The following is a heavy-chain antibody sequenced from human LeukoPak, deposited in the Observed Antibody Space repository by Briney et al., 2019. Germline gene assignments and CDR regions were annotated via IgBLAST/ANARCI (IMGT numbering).Heavy chain of an antibody. CDR2: ISGSGGST. D-gene: IGHD3-22*01. Sequence: GGSLRLSCAASGFTFSTYAVSWVRQAPGKGLEWVSAISGSGGSTYYADLVKGRFTISRDNSKNTVYLQMNSLRAEDTAVYYCAKPAYYDSNGYYSPFDYWGQGTLVTVSS. J-gene: IGHJ4*02. CDR1: GFTFSTYA. V-gene: IGHV3-23*01. CDR3: AKPAYYDSNGYYSPFDY.